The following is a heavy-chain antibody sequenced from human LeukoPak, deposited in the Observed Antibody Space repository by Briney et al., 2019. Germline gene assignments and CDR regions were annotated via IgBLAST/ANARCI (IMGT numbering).Heavy chain of an antibody. CDR3: AKDRKGGWYYFDY. D-gene: IGHD6-19*01. CDR2: IRYDGSNK. Sequence: GGSLRLSCAASGFTFSSYGMHWVRQAPGKGLEWVAFIRYDGSNKYYADSVKGRFTISRDNSKSTLYLQMNSLRAEDTAVYYCAKDRKGGWYYFDYWGQGTLVTVSS. J-gene: IGHJ4*02. V-gene: IGHV3-30*02. CDR1: GFTFSSYG.